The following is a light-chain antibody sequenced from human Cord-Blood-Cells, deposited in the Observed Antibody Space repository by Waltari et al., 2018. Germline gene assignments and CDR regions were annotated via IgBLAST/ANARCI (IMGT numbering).Light chain of an antibody. CDR3: QQYNNWPPGHT. CDR1: QSVSSN. V-gene: IGKV3-15*01. Sequence: EIVMTQSPATLSVSPGERATLSCRASQSVSSNLAWYQQKPGQAPRLLIYGVSTRATGIPARFSGSGSGTEFTLTISSLQSEDFAVYYCQQYNNWPPGHTFGQGTKLEIK. CDR2: GVS. J-gene: IGKJ2*01.